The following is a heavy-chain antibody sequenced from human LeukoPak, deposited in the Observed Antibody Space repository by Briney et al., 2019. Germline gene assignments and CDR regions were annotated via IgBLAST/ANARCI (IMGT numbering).Heavy chain of an antibody. CDR2: MYYSGST. CDR1: GGSISNSSYY. V-gene: IGHV4-39*01. D-gene: IGHD5-24*01. CDR3: ARHGRMGTINPSY. Sequence: PSETLSLTCTVSGGSISNSSYYWGWIRQPPGKGLEWIGSMYYSGSTYYNPSLKSRATISVDTSKNQFSLKLSSVTPADTAVYYCARHGRMGTINPSYWGQGTLVTVSS. J-gene: IGHJ4*02.